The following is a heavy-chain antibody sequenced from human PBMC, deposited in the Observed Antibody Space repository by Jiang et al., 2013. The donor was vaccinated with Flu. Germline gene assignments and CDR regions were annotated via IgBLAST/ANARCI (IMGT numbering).Heavy chain of an antibody. D-gene: IGHD3-10*01. Sequence: FTSYWISWVRRCPGKAGVDGEIDPSDSYTNYSPSFQGHVTISADKSISTAYLQWSSLKASDTAMYYCARASRYGEAWGQGTLVTVSS. CDR3: ARASRYGEA. J-gene: IGHJ5*02. CDR2: DPSDSYT. CDR1: FTSYW. V-gene: IGHV5-10-1*01.